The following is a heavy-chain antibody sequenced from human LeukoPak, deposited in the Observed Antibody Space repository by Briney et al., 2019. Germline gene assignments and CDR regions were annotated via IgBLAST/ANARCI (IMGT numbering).Heavy chain of an antibody. J-gene: IGHJ4*02. V-gene: IGHV4-4*07. CDR2: IYTSGST. CDR1: GGSISSYY. D-gene: IGHD1-1*01. Sequence: SETLSLTCTVSGGSISSYYWSWIRQPAGKGLGWIGRIYTSGSTNYNPSLKSRVTMSVDTSKNQFSLKLSSVTAADTAVYYCARDRYNWNDSAYYFDYWGQGTLVTVSS. CDR3: ARDRYNWNDSAYYFDY.